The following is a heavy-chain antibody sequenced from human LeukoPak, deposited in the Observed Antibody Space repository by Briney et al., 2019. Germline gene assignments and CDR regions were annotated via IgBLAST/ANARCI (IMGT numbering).Heavy chain of an antibody. J-gene: IGHJ4*02. V-gene: IGHV3-53*05. D-gene: IGHD1-26*01. Sequence: GGSLRLSCAASGFTVSSNYMSWVRQAPGKGLEWVSVIYSGGTTYYADSVKGRFTISRDNSKNTLYLQMNSLRAEDTAVYYCAKRASGSYLGNIDYWGQGTLVTVSS. CDR3: AKRASGSYLGNIDY. CDR1: GFTVSSNY. CDR2: IYSGGTT.